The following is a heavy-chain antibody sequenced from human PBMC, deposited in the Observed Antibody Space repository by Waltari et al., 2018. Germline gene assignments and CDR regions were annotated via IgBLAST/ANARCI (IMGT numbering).Heavy chain of an antibody. CDR3: ARDPATYYYGSGTYGDY. Sequence: QVQLVESGGGVVQAGRSLRLSCEASGFTFSSYAMHWVRQAPGKGLEWVAVISKDGSNRNYAGSVKGRFIISRDNSKNLLFLQMDSLGPEETAVYYCARDPATYYYGSGTYGDYWGQGSLVTVSS. CDR1: GFTFSSYA. V-gene: IGHV3-30*04. J-gene: IGHJ4*02. CDR2: ISKDGSNR. D-gene: IGHD3-10*01.